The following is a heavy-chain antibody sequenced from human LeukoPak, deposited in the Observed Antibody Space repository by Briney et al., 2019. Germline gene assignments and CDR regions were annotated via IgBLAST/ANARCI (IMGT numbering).Heavy chain of an antibody. CDR2: ISYDGSNK. Sequence: SGGSLRLSCAASGFTFSSYAMHWVRQAPGKGLEWVAVISYDGSNKYYADSVKGRFTISRDNSKNTLYLQMNSLRAEDTAVYYCAKDQVTMVRGVIGFDYWGQGTLVTVSS. D-gene: IGHD3-10*01. V-gene: IGHV3-30*04. CDR3: AKDQVTMVRGVIGFDY. J-gene: IGHJ4*02. CDR1: GFTFSSYA.